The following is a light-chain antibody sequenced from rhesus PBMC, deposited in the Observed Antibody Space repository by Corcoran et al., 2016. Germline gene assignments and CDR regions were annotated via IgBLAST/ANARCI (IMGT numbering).Light chain of an antibody. CDR1: QSISSW. J-gene: IGKJ1*01. CDR2: KAS. CDR3: LQYSSSSWT. V-gene: IGKV1-22*01. Sequence: DIQMTQSPSSLSASAGDTVTITCRARQSISSWLDWYQQKPGKAPKLLIYKASRLQSGVPSRFSGSGSGTDVTLTIISLQPEDFATYYCLQYSSSSWTFGQGTKVETK.